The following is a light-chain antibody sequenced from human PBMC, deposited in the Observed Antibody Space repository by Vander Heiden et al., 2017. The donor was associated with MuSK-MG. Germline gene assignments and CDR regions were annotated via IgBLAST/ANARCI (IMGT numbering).Light chain of an antibody. CDR2: GAS. Sequence: EIVVTQSPATLSGSPGERVTLSCRASQSVSSYLAWYQQRPGQAPRLLIYGASTRATGIPARFSGSGSGTEFTLTISSLQSEDFGLYYCQQYNNWPPGTFGQGTKVEIK. CDR3: QQYNNWPPGT. J-gene: IGKJ1*01. V-gene: IGKV3-15*01. CDR1: QSVSSY.